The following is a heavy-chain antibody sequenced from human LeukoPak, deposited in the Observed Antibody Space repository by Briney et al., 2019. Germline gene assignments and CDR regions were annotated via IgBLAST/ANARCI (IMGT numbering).Heavy chain of an antibody. Sequence: PGGSLRLSCTASGFTFSSYGMHWVRQAPGRGLEWVAAIQYVGSIEYYADSVKGRFTISRDQSKNTRFLQVNSLRAEDTAVYYCARDSCGSPSCFDYWGQGTLVTVSS. V-gene: IGHV3-33*01. CDR2: IQYVGSIE. CDR3: ARDSCGSPSCFDY. CDR1: GFTFSSYG. J-gene: IGHJ4*02. D-gene: IGHD2-2*01.